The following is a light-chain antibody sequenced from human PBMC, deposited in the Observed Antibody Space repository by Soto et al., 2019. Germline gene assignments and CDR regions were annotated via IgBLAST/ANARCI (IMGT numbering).Light chain of an antibody. CDR3: QQDNNYPWT. V-gene: IGKV1-6*01. CDR1: QGISSD. J-gene: IGKJ1*01. CDR2: SAS. Sequence: IQMTQSPSTLSGSVGDRATITCRASQGISSDLGWDQQKPLKAPKLLIYSASSLHIWGPSRFSGSGSVTDFTPTISSLHPEDVATYYRQQDNNYPWTFGHGTKVDI.